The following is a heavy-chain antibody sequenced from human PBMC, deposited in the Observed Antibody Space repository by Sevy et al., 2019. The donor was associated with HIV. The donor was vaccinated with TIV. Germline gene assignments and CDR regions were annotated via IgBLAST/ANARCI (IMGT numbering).Heavy chain of an antibody. CDR2: INTDGTIT. D-gene: IGHD1-26*01. V-gene: IGHV3-74*03. Sequence: GGSLRLSCAASGFTFSSYWMHWVRHSPGKGLEWVSRINTDGTITTYADSVKGRFTISRDNAKNTLYMEMNSLRAEDTAVYYCARGGSLGAFDIWGRGTLVTVSS. CDR3: ARGGSLGAFDI. J-gene: IGHJ3*02. CDR1: GFTFSSYW.